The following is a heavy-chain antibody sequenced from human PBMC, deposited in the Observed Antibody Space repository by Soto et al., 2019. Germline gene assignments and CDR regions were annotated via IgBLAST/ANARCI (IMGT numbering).Heavy chain of an antibody. CDR1: GGSISSYY. V-gene: IGHV4-59*01. CDR2: IYYSGST. J-gene: IGHJ6*03. CDR3: ARGDYYMDV. Sequence: SETLSLTCTVSGGSISSYYWSWIRQPPGKGLEWIGCIYYSGSTNYSPSLKSRVTISVDTSKNQFSLRLNSVIAADTAVYYCARGDYYMDVWGKGTTVTVS.